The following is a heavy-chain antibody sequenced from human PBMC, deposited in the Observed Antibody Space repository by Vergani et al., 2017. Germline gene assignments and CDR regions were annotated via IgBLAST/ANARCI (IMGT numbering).Heavy chain of an antibody. J-gene: IGHJ4*02. V-gene: IGHV4-38-2*02. CDR1: NYSISRGYF. D-gene: IGHD2-2*01. CDR2: FHHTGMT. CDR3: ARHGGSGNFYQLFDS. Sequence: QVQLQESGPGLVKPSETLSLTCTVSNYSISRGYFWGWIRRPPGKGLEWIASFHHTGMTYNNPSLKSRVTISVEPSKNLIPLKLNSLTAADTALYYGARHGGSGNFYQLFDSWGQGTLVTVSS.